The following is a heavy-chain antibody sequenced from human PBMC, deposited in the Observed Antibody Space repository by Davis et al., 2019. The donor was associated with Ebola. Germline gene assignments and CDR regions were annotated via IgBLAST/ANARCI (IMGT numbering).Heavy chain of an antibody. Sequence: MPSETLSLTCTVSGGSISSGDYYWSWIRQPPGKGLEWIGSLHYSGYTYYNPSLKSRVTISVDTSKNQISLNVSSVTAADTAVYYCARVSSDWNHDYWGQGTLVTVSS. D-gene: IGHD1-1*01. CDR3: ARVSSDWNHDY. J-gene: IGHJ4*02. CDR2: LHYSGYT. V-gene: IGHV4-39*07. CDR1: GGSISSGDYY.